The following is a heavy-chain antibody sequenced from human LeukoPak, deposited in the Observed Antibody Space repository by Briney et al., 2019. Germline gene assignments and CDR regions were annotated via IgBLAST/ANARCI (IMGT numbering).Heavy chain of an antibody. Sequence: GASVNVSCKTPEGTFNNYAITWVRQAPGQGLEWMGVFIPIFGTANYAQKFQGRVTMTRDTSTSTVYMELSSLRSEDTAVYYCAREGVTSGYSGYDIGYWGQGTLVTVSS. CDR1: EGTFNNYA. J-gene: IGHJ4*02. CDR3: AREGVTSGYSGYDIGY. D-gene: IGHD5-12*01. V-gene: IGHV1-69*05. CDR2: FIPIFGTA.